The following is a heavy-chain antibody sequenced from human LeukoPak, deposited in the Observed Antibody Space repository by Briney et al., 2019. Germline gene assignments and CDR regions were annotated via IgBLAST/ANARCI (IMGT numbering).Heavy chain of an antibody. CDR3: ARDSYYYDSSGPYYYYYYMDV. J-gene: IGHJ6*03. CDR1: GFTFSNYG. V-gene: IGHV3-23*01. CDR2: ISPSGDGT. Sequence: PGGSLRLSCAASGFTFSNYGMTWVRQAPGKGLEWVSEISPSGDGTYYADSVKGRFTISRDNAKNSLYLQMNSLRDEDTAVYYCARDSYYYDSSGPYYYYYYMDVWGKGTTVTVSS. D-gene: IGHD3-22*01.